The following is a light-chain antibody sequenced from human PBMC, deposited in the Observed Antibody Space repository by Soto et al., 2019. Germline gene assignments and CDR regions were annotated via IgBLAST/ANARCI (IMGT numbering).Light chain of an antibody. CDR3: QQGYSNPWT. J-gene: IGKJ1*01. Sequence: DNQMTQSTSSLSASVGDRVTITFQASQDIRNYVNWYQQKPGKAPKLLIYAPSNLQSGVPSRFSRRGSGTDFTLTVESLQPEDFATYYCQQGYSNPWTFGQGTKVDI. V-gene: IGKV1-39*01. CDR1: QDIRNY. CDR2: APS.